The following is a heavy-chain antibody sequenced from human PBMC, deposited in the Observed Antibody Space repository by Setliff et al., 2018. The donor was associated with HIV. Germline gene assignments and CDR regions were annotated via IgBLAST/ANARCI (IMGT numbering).Heavy chain of an antibody. CDR1: GASVSSGHYY. J-gene: IGHJ4*02. Sequence: SETLSLTCTVSGASVSSGHYYWSWIRQPAGKELEWLGRIYTSGRTNYNSSFEGRVTISADTSKNQFSLKLNSVTAADTAVYYCARLIDVRIFDYWGQGTLVTVSS. CDR3: ARLIDVRIFDY. CDR2: IYTSGRT. V-gene: IGHV4-61*02.